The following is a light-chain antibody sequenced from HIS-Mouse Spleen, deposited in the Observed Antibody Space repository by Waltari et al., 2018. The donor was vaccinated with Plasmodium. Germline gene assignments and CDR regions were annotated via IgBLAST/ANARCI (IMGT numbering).Light chain of an antibody. CDR1: SSNIGSNT. J-gene: IGLJ1*01. CDR2: SNN. Sequence: QSVLTQPPSASGTPGQRVTIPCSGSSSNIGSNTVNWYQQLPGTAPKLLLYSNNQRPSGVPDRFSGSKSGTSASLAISGLQSEDEADYYCAAWDDSLNGSYVFGTGTKVTVL. V-gene: IGLV1-44*01. CDR3: AAWDDSLNGSYV.